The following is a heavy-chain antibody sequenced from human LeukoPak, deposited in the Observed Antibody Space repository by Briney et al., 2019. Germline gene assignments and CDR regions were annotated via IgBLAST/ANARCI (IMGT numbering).Heavy chain of an antibody. CDR2: ISYDGSNK. Sequence: GGSLRLSCAASRFTFSSYAMHWVRQAPGKGLEWVAVISYDGSNKYYADSVKGRFTIPRDNSKNTLYLQMNSLRAEDTAVYYCARGLGRAFDYWGQGTLVAVSS. CDR3: ARGLGRAFDY. V-gene: IGHV3-30*04. J-gene: IGHJ4*02. D-gene: IGHD1-26*01. CDR1: RFTFSSYA.